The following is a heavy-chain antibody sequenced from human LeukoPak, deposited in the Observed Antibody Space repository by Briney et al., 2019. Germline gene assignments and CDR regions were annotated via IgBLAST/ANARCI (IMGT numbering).Heavy chain of an antibody. Sequence: GGFLRLSCAASGFTFSSYAMHWVRQAPGKGLEWVAFVLFDGTNEQYTDSVKGRFSISRDNSNNSLYLQMNSLTAEDTAVYYCAKDRYGSGANYFDYWGQGTLVTVSS. CDR3: AKDRYGSGANYFDY. CDR2: VLFDGTNE. V-gene: IGHV3-30*18. J-gene: IGHJ4*02. D-gene: IGHD3-10*01. CDR1: GFTFSSYA.